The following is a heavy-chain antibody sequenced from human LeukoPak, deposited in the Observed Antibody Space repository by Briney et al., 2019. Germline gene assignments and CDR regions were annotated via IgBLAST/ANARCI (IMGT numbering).Heavy chain of an antibody. CDR3: ARALDATITPRPGGANFDY. D-gene: IGHD6-6*01. CDR2: ISWNSGSI. Sequence: GGSLRLSCAASGFTFDDYAMHWVRQAPGKGLEWVSGISWNSGSIGYADSVKGRFTISRDNFKNTLYLQINSLRTEDTAIYYCARALDATITPRPGGANFDYWGQGTLVTVSS. V-gene: IGHV3-9*01. J-gene: IGHJ4*02. CDR1: GFTFDDYA.